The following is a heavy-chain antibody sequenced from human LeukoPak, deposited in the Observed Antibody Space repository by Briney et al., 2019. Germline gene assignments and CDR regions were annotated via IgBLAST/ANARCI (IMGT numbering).Heavy chain of an antibody. CDR3: ARDAMYIDY. D-gene: IGHD1-14*01. CDR2: IWYDGSNK. CDR1: GFTFSSYG. V-gene: IGHV3-33*08. J-gene: IGHJ4*02. Sequence: GGSLRLSCAASGFTFSSYGMHWVRQAPGKGLEWVAVIWYDGSNKYYAGSVKGRLTISRDNSKNTLYLQMNSLRGEDTAVYYCARDAMYIDYWGQGTLVTVSS.